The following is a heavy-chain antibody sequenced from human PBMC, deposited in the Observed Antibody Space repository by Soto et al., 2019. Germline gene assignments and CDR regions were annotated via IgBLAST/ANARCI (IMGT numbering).Heavy chain of an antibody. D-gene: IGHD1-26*01. V-gene: IGHV4-59*01. CDR2: VFHSGIT. Sequence: SETLSLTCTISGGSIGSYYWSWIRQPPGKGLEWIGYVFHSGITGYNPSLKSRVTISVDASKNLFSLKLSSVTAADAAVYYCARDQNGSPYFDYWGQGTLVTVSS. CDR3: ARDQNGSPYFDY. J-gene: IGHJ4*02. CDR1: GGSIGSYY.